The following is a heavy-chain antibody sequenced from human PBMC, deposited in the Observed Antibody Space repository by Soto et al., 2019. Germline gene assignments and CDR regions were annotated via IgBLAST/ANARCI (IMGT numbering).Heavy chain of an antibody. CDR3: ARDAGSTPAPPFY. Sequence: SVKVSCKASRGTFNSYTLSWLQHAPGQGLEWMGRIIPIHGIANYAQKFQSRVTITADKSASKAYMELRSLRSEDTAVYYCARDAGSTPAPPFYWGQGTLVTVSS. CDR2: IIPIHGIA. V-gene: IGHV1-69*04. J-gene: IGHJ4*02. D-gene: IGHD6-13*01. CDR1: RGTFNSYT.